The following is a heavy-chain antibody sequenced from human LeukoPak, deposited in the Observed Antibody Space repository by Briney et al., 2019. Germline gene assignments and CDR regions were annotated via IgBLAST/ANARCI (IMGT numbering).Heavy chain of an antibody. CDR2: MNPNSGNT. V-gene: IGHV1-8*01. CDR3: ARGSITIFGVVMRGYYYMGV. CDR1: GYTFTSYD. Sequence: ASVKVSCKASGYTFTSYDINWVRQATGQGLEWMGWMNPNSGNTGYAQKFQGRVTMTRNTSISTAYMELSSLRSEDTAVYYCARGSITIFGVVMRGYYYMGVWGKGTTVTVSS. D-gene: IGHD3-3*01. J-gene: IGHJ6*03.